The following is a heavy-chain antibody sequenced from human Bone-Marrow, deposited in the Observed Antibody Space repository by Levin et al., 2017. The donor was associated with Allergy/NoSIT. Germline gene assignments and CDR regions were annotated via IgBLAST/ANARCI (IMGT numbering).Heavy chain of an antibody. CDR2: ISYDGSNK. J-gene: IGHJ4*02. D-gene: IGHD6-19*01. V-gene: IGHV3-30*04. Sequence: HAGGSLRLSCAASGFTFSSYAMHWVRQAPGKGLEWVAVISYDGSNKYYADSVKGRFTISRDNSKNTLYLQMNSLRAEDTAVYYCARDRFRSGWFLFDYWGQGTLVTVSS. CDR3: ARDRFRSGWFLFDY. CDR1: GFTFSSYA.